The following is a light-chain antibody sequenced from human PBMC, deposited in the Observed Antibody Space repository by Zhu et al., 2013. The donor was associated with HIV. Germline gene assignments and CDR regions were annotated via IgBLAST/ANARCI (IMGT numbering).Light chain of an antibody. V-gene: IGKV3D-20*02. CDR2: RAS. Sequence: VLTQSPDTLSLSPGERATLSCRASHPIKDNYVSWYQHKPGQAPRLLIFRASERATDIPHRFSGSGSGTDFTLTISSLETEDYAIYYCQQRFDWPPLTFGGGTKVEIK. CDR3: QQRFDWPPLT. CDR1: HPIKDNY. J-gene: IGKJ4*01.